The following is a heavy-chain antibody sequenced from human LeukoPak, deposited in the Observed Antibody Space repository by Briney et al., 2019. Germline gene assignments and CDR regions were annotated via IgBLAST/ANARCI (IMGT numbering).Heavy chain of an antibody. CDR2: ISAYNGNT. D-gene: IGHD1-26*01. CDR3: ARAGYSGSYHGRLFDY. CDR1: GYTFTSYG. J-gene: IGHJ4*02. V-gene: IGHV1-18*01. Sequence: GASVKVSCKASGYTFTSYGISWVRQAPGQGLEWMGWISAYNGNTNYAQKLQGRVTMTTDTSTSTAYMELRSLRSDDTAVYYCARAGYSGSYHGRLFDYWGQGTLVTVSS.